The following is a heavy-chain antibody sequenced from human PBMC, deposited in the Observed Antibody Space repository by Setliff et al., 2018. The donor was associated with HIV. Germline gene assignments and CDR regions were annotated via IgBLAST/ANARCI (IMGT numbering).Heavy chain of an antibody. CDR1: GYTLTELS. Sequence: ASVKVSCKVSGYTLTELSMHWVRQAPGKGLEWMGGFDPEDGETIYAQKFQGRVTMTTDTSTSTAYMELRSLRSDDTAVYYCARVIDYGVLYWSYYMDVWGKGTTVTVSS. V-gene: IGHV1-24*01. CDR3: ARVIDYGVLYWSYYMDV. D-gene: IGHD4-17*01. J-gene: IGHJ6*03. CDR2: FDPEDGET.